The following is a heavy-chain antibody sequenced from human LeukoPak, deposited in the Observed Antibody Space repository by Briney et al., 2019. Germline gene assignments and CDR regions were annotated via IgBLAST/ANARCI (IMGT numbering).Heavy chain of an antibody. V-gene: IGHV4-30-4*01. J-gene: IGHJ5*02. CDR3: ARFLSWRNWFDP. Sequence: SETLSLTCTVSGGSISSGDYYWSWIRQPPGKGLEWIGYIYYSGSTYYNPSLKSRVTISVDTSKNQFSLKLSSVTAADTAVYYCARFLSWRNWFDPWGQGTLVTVSS. D-gene: IGHD6-13*01. CDR1: GGSISSGDYY. CDR2: IYYSGST.